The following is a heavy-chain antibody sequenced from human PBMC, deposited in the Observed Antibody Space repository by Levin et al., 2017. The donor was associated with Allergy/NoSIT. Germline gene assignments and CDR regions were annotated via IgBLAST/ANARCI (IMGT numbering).Heavy chain of an antibody. D-gene: IGHD5-18*01. J-gene: IGHJ6*02. V-gene: IGHV1-46*01. CDR2: INPSGGST. Sequence: GESLKISCKASGYTFTNYYMHWVRQAPGQGLEWMGIINPSGGSTSYAQTFQGRVTMTRDTSTSTVYMELSSLRSEDTAVYYCAREPPVDTAMVIPFYGMDVWGQGTTVTVS. CDR1: GYTFTNYY. CDR3: AREPPVDTAMVIPFYGMDV.